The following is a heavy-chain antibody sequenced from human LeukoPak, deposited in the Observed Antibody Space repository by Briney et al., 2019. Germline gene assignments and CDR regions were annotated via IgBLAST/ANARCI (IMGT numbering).Heavy chain of an antibody. D-gene: IGHD6-13*01. CDR1: GFTFSSHS. J-gene: IGHJ4*02. Sequence: GGSLRLSCAASGFTFSSHSMNWVRQAPGKGLEWVSSISSSSSYIYYADSVKGRFTISRDNAKNSLYLQMNSLRAEDTAVYYCARARGYSSSWYIYSSGLYYFDYWGQGTLVTVSS. CDR2: ISSSSSYI. CDR3: ARARGYSSSWYIYSSGLYYFDY. V-gene: IGHV3-21*01.